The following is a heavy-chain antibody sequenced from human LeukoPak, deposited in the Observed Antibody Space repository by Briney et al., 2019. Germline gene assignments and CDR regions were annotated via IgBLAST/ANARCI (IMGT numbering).Heavy chain of an antibody. J-gene: IGHJ4*02. CDR2: INHSGST. CDR1: GGSVSTSSHY. Sequence: SETLSLTCTVSGGSVSTSSHYWAWIRQPPGKGLEWIGEINHSGSTNYNPSLKSRVTISVDTSKNQFSLKLSSVTAADTAVYYCARGARRVKSFDYWGQGTLVTVSS. CDR3: ARGARRVKSFDY. V-gene: IGHV4-39*07. D-gene: IGHD3-16*01.